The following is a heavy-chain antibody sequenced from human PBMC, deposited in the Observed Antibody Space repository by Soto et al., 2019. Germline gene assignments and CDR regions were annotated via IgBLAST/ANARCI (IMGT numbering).Heavy chain of an antibody. CDR1: GVSIRGSSFY. D-gene: IGHD3-10*01. J-gene: IGHJ4*02. Sequence: SETLSLTCTVSGVSIRGSSFYWGWIRQSPEKGLEWIGSIYYVGTTYYNPTLKSRVTISVDTSKNQLSLRLTSVTAADTAIYYCATMIRGVISGDFDYWGQGIQVT. V-gene: IGHV4-39*01. CDR3: ATMIRGVISGDFDY. CDR2: IYYVGTT.